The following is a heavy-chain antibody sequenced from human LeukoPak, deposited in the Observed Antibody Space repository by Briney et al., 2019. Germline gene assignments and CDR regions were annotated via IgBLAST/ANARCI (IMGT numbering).Heavy chain of an antibody. J-gene: IGHJ5*02. CDR2: ISVYNGHT. CDR3: AREWTSRSGAAAGFP. V-gene: IGHV1-18*01. D-gene: IGHD6-13*01. Sequence: ASVKVSCKASGGTFSRYGISWVRQAPGQGLEWMGWISVYNGHTNYAQKLRGRATMTTDTSTSTAYMELRSLRSDDTAVYYCAREWTSRSGAAAGFPWGQGTLVTVSS. CDR1: GGTFSRYG.